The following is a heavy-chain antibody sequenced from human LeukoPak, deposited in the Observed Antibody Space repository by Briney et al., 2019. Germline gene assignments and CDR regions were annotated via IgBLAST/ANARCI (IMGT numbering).Heavy chain of an antibody. J-gene: IGHJ4*02. V-gene: IGHV4-59*12. CDR1: GGSISSYY. Sequence: PSETLSLTCTVSGGSISSYYWSWIRQPPGKGLEWIGYIYYSGSTNYNPSLKSRVTISVDTSKNQFSLKLSSVTAADTAVYYCARWGYYGSGSTDRRDYWGQGTLVTVSS. CDR3: ARWGYYGSGSTDRRDY. CDR2: IYYSGST. D-gene: IGHD3-10*01.